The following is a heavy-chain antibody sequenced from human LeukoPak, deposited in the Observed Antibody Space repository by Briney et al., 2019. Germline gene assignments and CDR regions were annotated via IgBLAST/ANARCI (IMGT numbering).Heavy chain of an antibody. D-gene: IGHD3-22*01. CDR1: GFTFSSYA. CDR3: ASTYSYDSSGYYPFDY. Sequence: SGGSLRLSCSASGFTFSSYAMHWVRQAPGKGLEYVSAISSNGGSTYYADSVKGRFTISRDNSKNTLYLQMSSLRAEDTAVYYCASTYSYDSSGYYPFDYWGQGTLVTVPS. V-gene: IGHV3-64D*06. CDR2: ISSNGGST. J-gene: IGHJ4*02.